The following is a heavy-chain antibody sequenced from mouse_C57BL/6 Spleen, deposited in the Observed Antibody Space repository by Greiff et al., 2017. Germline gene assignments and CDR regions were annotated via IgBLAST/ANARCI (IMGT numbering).Heavy chain of an antibody. V-gene: IGHV1-69*01. D-gene: IGHD2-4*01. CDR3: ARKGIRNFDWYFDV. CDR1: GYTFTSYW. J-gene: IGHJ1*03. Sequence: VQLQQPGAELVMPGASVKLSCKASGYTFTSYWMHWVKQRPGQGLEWIGEIDPSDSYTNYNHKFKGKYTLTVDKSSNTAYMQLSSLTSEDSAVYYCARKGIRNFDWYFDVWGTGTTVTVSS. CDR2: IDPSDSYT.